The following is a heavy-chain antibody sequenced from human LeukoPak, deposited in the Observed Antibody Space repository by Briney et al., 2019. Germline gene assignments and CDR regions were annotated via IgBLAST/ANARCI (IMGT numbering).Heavy chain of an antibody. CDR3: ARGGSSSWYGFMGYYHYYMDV. Sequence: ASVKVSCKASGYTFTGYYMHWVRQAPGQGLEWMGWINPNSGGTNYAQKFQGRVTMTRDTSISTAYMELSRLRSDDTAVYYCARGGSSSWYGFMGYYHYYMDVWGKGTTVTISS. J-gene: IGHJ6*03. CDR2: INPNSGGT. V-gene: IGHV1-2*02. D-gene: IGHD6-13*01. CDR1: GYTFTGYY.